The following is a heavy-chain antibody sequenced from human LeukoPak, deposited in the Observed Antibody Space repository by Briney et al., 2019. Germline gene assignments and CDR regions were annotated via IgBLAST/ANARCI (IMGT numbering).Heavy chain of an antibody. Sequence: PGGSLRLPCAASGFTFSSYAMSWVRQAPGKGLEWVSAISGSGGSTYYADSVKGRFTISRDNSKNTLYLQMNSLRAEDTAVYYCAKTGGVVVAATRPFDYWGQGTLVTVSS. CDR2: ISGSGGST. CDR1: GFTFSSYA. J-gene: IGHJ4*02. CDR3: AKTGGVVVAATRPFDY. D-gene: IGHD2-15*01. V-gene: IGHV3-23*01.